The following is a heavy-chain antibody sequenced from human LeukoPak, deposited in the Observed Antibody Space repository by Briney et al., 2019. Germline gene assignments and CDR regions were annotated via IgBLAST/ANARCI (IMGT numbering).Heavy chain of an antibody. V-gene: IGHV3-21*01. Sequence: PGGSLRLSCAASGFTFSSYSMNWVRQAPGKGLEWVSSISSSSSYIYYADSVEGRFTISRDNAKNSLYLQMNSLRAEDTAVYYCARDGTVTTAPFDYWGQGTLVTVSS. CDR1: GFTFSSYS. CDR3: ARDGTVTTAPFDY. CDR2: ISSSSSYI. J-gene: IGHJ4*02. D-gene: IGHD4-17*01.